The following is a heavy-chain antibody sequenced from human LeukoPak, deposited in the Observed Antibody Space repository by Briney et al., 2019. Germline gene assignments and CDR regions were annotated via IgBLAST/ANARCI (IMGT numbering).Heavy chain of an antibody. D-gene: IGHD1-1*01. J-gene: IGHJ4*02. CDR2: ISGSGDAT. Sequence: GGSLRLSCAASGFTFISYAMIWVRRAPGKGLEWVSAISGSGDATYYADFVKGRFTISRDNSGNTVYLQVNSLRAEDTAIYYCARLSGTSGTTSRVLHYWGQGALVTVSS. CDR3: ARLSGTSGTTSRVLHY. V-gene: IGHV3-23*01. CDR1: GFTFISYA.